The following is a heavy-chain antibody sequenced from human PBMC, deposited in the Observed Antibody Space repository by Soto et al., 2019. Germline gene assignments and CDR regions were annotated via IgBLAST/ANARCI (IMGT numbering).Heavy chain of an antibody. Sequence: SETLSLTCTVSGDSISTYYWSWIRQSAGRRLEWIGRIYPGGSTNYIPSLESRVVMSVDTSKNQFSLRLRSVTAADTGVYFCSSGSFGVVSEYWGQGVLVTVS. CDR2: IYPGGST. D-gene: IGHD3-3*01. V-gene: IGHV4-4*07. CDR1: GDSISTYY. CDR3: SSGSFGVVSEY. J-gene: IGHJ4*02.